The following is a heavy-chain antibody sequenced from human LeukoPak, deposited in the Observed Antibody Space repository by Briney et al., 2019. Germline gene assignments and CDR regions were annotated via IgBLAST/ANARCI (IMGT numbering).Heavy chain of an antibody. CDR1: GGSFSGYY. V-gene: IGHV4-34*01. J-gene: IGHJ5*02. CDR2: INHSGST. Sequence: SETLSLTCAVYGGSFSGYYWSWIRQPPGKGLEWIGEINHSGSTNYNPSLESRVTISVDTSKNQFSLKLSSVTAADTAVYYCARSPDVGAYSNYLRFYNWFDPWGQGTLVTVSS. CDR3: ARSPDVGAYSNYLRFYNWFDP. D-gene: IGHD4-11*01.